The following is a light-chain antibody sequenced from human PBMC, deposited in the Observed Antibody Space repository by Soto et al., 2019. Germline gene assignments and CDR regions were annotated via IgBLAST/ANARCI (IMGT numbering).Light chain of an antibody. Sequence: DIRMTQSPSTLSAVVGDRVTITCRASESVSSSVAWYQQKPGKAPKLLIYDASTLESGVPSRFSGSGFGTEFTLTINSLQSEDFAVYYCQQYNNWPYSFGQGTKLEIK. J-gene: IGKJ2*01. CDR3: QQYNNWPYS. CDR2: DAS. CDR1: ESVSSS. V-gene: IGKV1-5*01.